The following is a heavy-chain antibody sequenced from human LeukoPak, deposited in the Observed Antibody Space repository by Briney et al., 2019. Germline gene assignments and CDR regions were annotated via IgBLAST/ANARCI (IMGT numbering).Heavy chain of an antibody. V-gene: IGHV3-74*01. J-gene: IGHJ4*02. D-gene: IGHD2-21*02. CDR2: IKGDGSST. Sequence: PGGSLRLSCTASGFTFSSDWMHWVRQAPGKGLVWVSRIKGDGSSTGYADSVEGRFTISRDNAKHTLYLQMNSLSVEDTALYYCIRELPGCGGDCLAYWGQGTVVTVSS. CDR3: IRELPGCGGDCLAY. CDR1: GFTFSSDW.